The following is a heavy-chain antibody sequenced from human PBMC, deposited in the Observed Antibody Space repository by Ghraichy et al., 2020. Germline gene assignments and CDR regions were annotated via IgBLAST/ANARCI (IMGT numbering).Heavy chain of an antibody. D-gene: IGHD5-12*01. Sequence: GSVKVSCAASGFTFRDYYMTWIRQAPGKGLEWVSYIISGGSYTNYADSVKGRFTISRDDAKNSLFLQMNSLRDEDTAVYFCAREIAPSGIRKRAFDLWGQGTLLIVSS. CDR1: GFTFRDYY. CDR2: IISGGSYT. V-gene: IGHV3-11*06. J-gene: IGHJ4*02. CDR3: AREIAPSGIRKRAFDL.